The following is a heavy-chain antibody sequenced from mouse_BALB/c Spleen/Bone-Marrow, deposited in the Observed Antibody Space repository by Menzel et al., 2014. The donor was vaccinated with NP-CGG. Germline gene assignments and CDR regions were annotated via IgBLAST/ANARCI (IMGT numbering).Heavy chain of an antibody. CDR3: ARGGISVDY. Sequence: VHLVESGAELVRPGSSVKISCESSGYVFSTYWINWVKQRPGQGLEWIGQIYPGDGDTDYNGKFKDEATLTADKSSNTAYMQLSSLTSEDSAVYFCARGGISVDYWGQGTTLTVSS. J-gene: IGHJ2*01. V-gene: IGHV1-80*01. CDR2: IYPGDGDT. CDR1: GYVFSTYW.